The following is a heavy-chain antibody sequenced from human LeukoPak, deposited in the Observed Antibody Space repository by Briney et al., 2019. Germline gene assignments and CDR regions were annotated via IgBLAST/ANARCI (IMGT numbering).Heavy chain of an antibody. CDR1: GFTFSSYA. V-gene: IGHV3-64*01. CDR3: ARAARRGSGSYYVGDAFDI. CDR2: ISSNGGST. Sequence: PGGSLRLSCAASGFTFSSYAMHWVRQAPGKGLGYVSAISSNGGSTYYANSVKGRFTISRDNSKNTLYLQMGSLRAEDMAVYYCARAARRGSGSYYVGDAFDIWGQGTMVTVSS. J-gene: IGHJ3*02. D-gene: IGHD1-26*01.